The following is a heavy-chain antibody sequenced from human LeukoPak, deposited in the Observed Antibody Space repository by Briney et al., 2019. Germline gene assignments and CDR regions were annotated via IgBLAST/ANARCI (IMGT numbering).Heavy chain of an antibody. V-gene: IGHV3-23*01. CDR3: AKDDGGSFDY. D-gene: IGHD4-23*01. Sequence: SGGSLRLSCAASGFTFSSYAMSWVRQAPGKGLEWVSVISGSGGSTYYADSVKGRFTISRDNSKNTLYLQMNSLRAEDTAVYYCAKDDGGSFDYWGQGTLVTVSS. CDR2: ISGSGGST. CDR1: GFTFSSYA. J-gene: IGHJ4*02.